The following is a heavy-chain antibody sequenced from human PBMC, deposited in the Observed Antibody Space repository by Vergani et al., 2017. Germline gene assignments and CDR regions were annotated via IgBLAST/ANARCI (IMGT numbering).Heavy chain of an antibody. J-gene: IGHJ2*01. V-gene: IGHV4-31*03. Sequence: QVQLQESGPGLVKPSQTLSLPCTVSGGSISSGGYYWSWIRQHPGKGLEWIGYIYYSGSTYYNPSLKSRVTISVDTSKNQFSLKLSSGTAADTAVYYCARGYQGEAARSYDILTGPYWYFDLWGRGTLVTVSS. D-gene: IGHD3-9*01. CDR2: IYYSGST. CDR3: ARGYQGEAARSYDILTGPYWYFDL. CDR1: GGSISSGGYY.